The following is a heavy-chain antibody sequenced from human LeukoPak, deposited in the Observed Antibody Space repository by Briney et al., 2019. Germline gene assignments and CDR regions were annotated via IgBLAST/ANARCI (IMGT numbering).Heavy chain of an antibody. Sequence: GGSLRLSCAASGFIFRTYAMSWVRQAPGKGLEWVSDITGDGGKTHYADSVRGRFTISRDNSEDTLYLEMTGLRVEDTATYYCASFICTHGICRRPFDHWGQGTLVTVFS. CDR1: GFIFRTYA. J-gene: IGHJ4*02. V-gene: IGHV3-23*01. D-gene: IGHD2-8*01. CDR2: ITGDGGKT. CDR3: ASFICTHGICRRPFDH.